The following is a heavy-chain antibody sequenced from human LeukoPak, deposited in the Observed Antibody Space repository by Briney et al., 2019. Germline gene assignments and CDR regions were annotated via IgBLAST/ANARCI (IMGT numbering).Heavy chain of an antibody. CDR2: IYPGDSDT. CDR3: ARRNRGYSSSWSPYYFDY. D-gene: IGHD6-13*01. Sequence: GESLKISCKGSGYSFTSYWIGWVRQMPGKGLEWMGIIYPGDSDTRYSPSFQGQVTISADKSISTAYLQWSSLKASDTAMYYCARRNRGYSSSWSPYYFDYWGQGTLVTVSS. V-gene: IGHV5-51*01. CDR1: GYSFTSYW. J-gene: IGHJ4*02.